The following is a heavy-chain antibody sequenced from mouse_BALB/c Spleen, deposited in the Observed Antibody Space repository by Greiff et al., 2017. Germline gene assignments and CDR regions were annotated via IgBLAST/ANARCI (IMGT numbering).Heavy chain of an antibody. Sequence: DVQLVESGGGLVKPGGSLKLSCAASGFTFSDYYMYWVRQTPEKRLEWVATISDGGSYTYYPDSVKGRFTISRDNAKNTLYLQMSSLKSEDTAMYYFARDSEGYAMDYWGQGTSGTVSS. D-gene: IGHD3-1*01. J-gene: IGHJ4*01. V-gene: IGHV5-4*02. CDR3: ARDSEGYAMDY. CDR1: GFTFSDYY. CDR2: ISDGGSYT.